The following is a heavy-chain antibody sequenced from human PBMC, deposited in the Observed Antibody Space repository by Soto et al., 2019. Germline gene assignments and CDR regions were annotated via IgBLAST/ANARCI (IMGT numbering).Heavy chain of an antibody. J-gene: IGHJ3*02. CDR3: ASSGNSSGFSDPRDAFVI. CDR2: ISAYNGNT. Sequence: ASVKVSCKASGYTFTSYGISWVRQAPVQGLEWMGWISAYNGNTNYAQKLQGRVTMTTDTSTSTAYMELRSLRSDDTAVYYCASSGNSSGFSDPRDAFVIWGQGTMVTVSS. V-gene: IGHV1-18*01. D-gene: IGHD6-19*01. CDR1: GYTFTSYG.